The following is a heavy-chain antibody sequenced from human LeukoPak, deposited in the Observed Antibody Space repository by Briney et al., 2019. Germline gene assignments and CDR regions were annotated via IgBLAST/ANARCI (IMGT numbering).Heavy chain of an antibody. CDR2: ISGNSGST. Sequence: GGSLRLSCAASGFTFSIYAMSWVRQAPGKGLELVSGISGNSGSTYYADSVKGRFTISRDNSKNTLYLQMNSLRAEDTAVYYCAKDTLIIAAAGSYSDYWGQGTLVIVSS. D-gene: IGHD6-13*01. J-gene: IGHJ4*02. CDR3: AKDTLIIAAAGSYSDY. CDR1: GFTFSIYA. V-gene: IGHV3-23*01.